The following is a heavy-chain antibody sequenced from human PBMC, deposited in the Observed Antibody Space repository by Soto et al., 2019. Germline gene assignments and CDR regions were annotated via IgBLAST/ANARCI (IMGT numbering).Heavy chain of an antibody. CDR3: AAWDISNI. CDR2: INPEGNAK. D-gene: IGHD2-15*01. Sequence: XVSLGLSFSGFGFSINTYCMNWIRQTPGKGLEWVANINPEGNAKTYVDPVKGRFIVSRDNTRNSLDLQMNSLRVEDSAVYFCAAWDISNIWGQGILVTVSS. V-gene: IGHV3-7*01. CDR1: GFSINTYC. J-gene: IGHJ4*02.